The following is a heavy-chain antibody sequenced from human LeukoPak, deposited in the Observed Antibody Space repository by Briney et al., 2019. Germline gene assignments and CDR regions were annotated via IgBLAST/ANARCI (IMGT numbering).Heavy chain of an antibody. CDR1: GGTSSSYA. J-gene: IGHJ4*02. CDR3: AITYYYGSGSLDY. D-gene: IGHD3-10*01. CDR2: IIPILGIA. V-gene: IGHV1-69*04. Sequence: SVKVSCKASGGTSSSYAISWVRQAPGQGLEWMGRIIPILGIANYAQKFQGRVTITADKSTSTAYMELSSLRSEDTAVYYCAITYYYGSGSLDYWGQGTLVTVSS.